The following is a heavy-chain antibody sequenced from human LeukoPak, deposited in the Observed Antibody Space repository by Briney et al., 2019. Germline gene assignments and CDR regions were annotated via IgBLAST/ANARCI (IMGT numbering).Heavy chain of an antibody. D-gene: IGHD1-1*01. J-gene: IGHJ4*02. CDR1: GFAFSTYP. V-gene: IGHV3-30*04. CDR2: ISYDGSNK. Sequence: PGGSLRLSCAASGFAFSTYPVHWVRQAPGKGLEWVAVISYDGSNKYYADSVKGRFTISRDNSKNTLYLQMNSLKTEDTAVYYCTRWRLGGSNTDDGFDYWGQGTLVTVSS. CDR3: TRWRLGGSNTDDGFDY.